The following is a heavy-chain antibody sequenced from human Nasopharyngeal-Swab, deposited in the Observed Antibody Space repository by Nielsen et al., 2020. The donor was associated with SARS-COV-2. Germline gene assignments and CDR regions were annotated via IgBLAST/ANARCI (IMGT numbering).Heavy chain of an antibody. CDR3: ARASYRGYYYMDV. D-gene: IGHD1-26*01. Sequence: VRQAPGKGLEWVAVIWYDGSNKYYADSVKGRFTISRDNSKNTLYLQMNSLRAEDTAVYYCARASYRGYYYMDVWGKGTTVTVSS. J-gene: IGHJ6*03. CDR2: IWYDGSNK. V-gene: IGHV3-33*01.